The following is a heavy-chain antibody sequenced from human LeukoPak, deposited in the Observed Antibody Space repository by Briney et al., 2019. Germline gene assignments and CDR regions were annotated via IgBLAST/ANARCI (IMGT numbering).Heavy chain of an antibody. Sequence: SETLSLTCTVSGGSMSSNYWSWIRQPPGKGLEWIGYIYNSGTIYYSGSTNYNPSLLSRVTISVDTSKNQFSLKLRPVTAADTAVYYCGRDSGENAFNIWGQGTMVTVSS. CDR1: GGSMSSNY. D-gene: IGHD2-15*01. CDR2: IYNSGTIYYSGST. V-gene: IGHV4-59*12. CDR3: GRDSGENAFNI. J-gene: IGHJ3*02.